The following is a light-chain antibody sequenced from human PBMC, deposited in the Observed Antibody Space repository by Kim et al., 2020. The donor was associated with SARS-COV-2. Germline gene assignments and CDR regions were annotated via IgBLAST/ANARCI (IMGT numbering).Light chain of an antibody. V-gene: IGKV1-5*03. CDR2: KAS. Sequence: GSGGDGVPITCRASRDINGWLAWYQHNPGHAPKLLIYKASNLQSEVPSRFSGSGSGRQFTLTINSLQPDDFATYYCQHYGTFPYTFGQGTKLEI. CDR1: RDINGW. CDR3: QHYGTFPYT. J-gene: IGKJ2*01.